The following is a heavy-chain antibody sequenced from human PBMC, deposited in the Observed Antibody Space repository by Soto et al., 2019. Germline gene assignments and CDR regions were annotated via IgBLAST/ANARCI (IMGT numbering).Heavy chain of an antibody. D-gene: IGHD3-3*01. CDR3: ARGDFSLGGRHAFDI. Sequence: GGSLRLSCAASGFTFSSYAMHWVRQAPGKGLEYVSAISSNGGSTYYADSVKGRFTISRDNSKNTLYLQMGSLRAEDMAVYYCARGDFSLGGRHAFDIWGQGTMVTVSS. CDR1: GFTFSSYA. CDR2: ISSNGGST. J-gene: IGHJ3*02. V-gene: IGHV3-64*02.